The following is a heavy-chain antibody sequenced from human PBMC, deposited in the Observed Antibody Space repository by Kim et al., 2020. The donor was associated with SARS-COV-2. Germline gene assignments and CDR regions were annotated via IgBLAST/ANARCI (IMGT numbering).Heavy chain of an antibody. Sequence: SETLSLTCTVSGGSISSSSYYWGWIRQPPGKGLEWIGSIYYSGSTYYNPSLKSRVTISVDTSKNQFSLKLSSVTAADTAVYYCARRREQLPFDYWGQGTLVTVSS. CDR2: IYYSGST. J-gene: IGHJ4*02. CDR3: ARRREQLPFDY. V-gene: IGHV4-39*01. CDR1: GGSISSSSYY. D-gene: IGHD6-6*01.